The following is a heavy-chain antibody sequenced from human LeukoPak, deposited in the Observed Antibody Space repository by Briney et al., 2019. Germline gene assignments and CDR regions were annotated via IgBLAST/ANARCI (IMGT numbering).Heavy chain of an antibody. CDR1: GGSISSYY. V-gene: IGHV4-59*08. CDR3: ARRTSSGYYPGDFDY. CDR2: IYYSGST. Sequence: SETLSLTCTVSGGSISSYYWSWIRQPPGKGLEWIGYIYYSGSTNYNPSLKSRVTISVDTSKNQFSLKLSSVTAADTAVYYCARRTSSGYYPGDFDYWGQGTLVTVSS. J-gene: IGHJ4*02. D-gene: IGHD3-22*01.